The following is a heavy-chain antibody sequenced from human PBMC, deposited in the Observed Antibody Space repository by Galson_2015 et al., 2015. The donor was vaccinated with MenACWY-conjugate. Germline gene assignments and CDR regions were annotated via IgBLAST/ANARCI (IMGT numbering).Heavy chain of an antibody. CDR2: ICSSSSYI. CDR1: GFTFSSYS. J-gene: IGHJ6*02. CDR3: ASYTASHYYGMDV. V-gene: IGHV3-21*01. Sequence: SLRLSCAASGFTFSSYSMNWVRQAPGKGLEWVSSICSSSSYIYYADSVKGRFTISRDNAKNSLYLQMNSLRAEDTAVYYCASYTASHYYGMDVWGQGTTVTVSS. D-gene: IGHD5-18*01.